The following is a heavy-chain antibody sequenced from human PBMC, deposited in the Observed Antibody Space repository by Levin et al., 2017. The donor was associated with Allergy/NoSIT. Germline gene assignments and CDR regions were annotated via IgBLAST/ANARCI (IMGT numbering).Heavy chain of an antibody. CDR1: GLTFTNAW. J-gene: IGHJ6*03. Sequence: GESLKISCAASGLTFTNAWMSWVRQAPGKGLEWVGRIKSKTDGGTTDYAAPVKGRFSISRDDSTNTLYLQMNSLKTEDTAVYYCSTISLSYTVTKLWGAPIVGLYMDVWGKGTTVTVSS. D-gene: IGHD4-17*01. CDR3: STISLSYTVTKLWGAPIVGLYMDV. V-gene: IGHV3-15*01. CDR2: IKSKTDGGTT.